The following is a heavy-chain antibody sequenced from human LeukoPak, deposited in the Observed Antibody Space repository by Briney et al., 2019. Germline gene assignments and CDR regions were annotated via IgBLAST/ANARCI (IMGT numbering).Heavy chain of an antibody. CDR3: ARGSIVGATGWGLDFDY. CDR1: GFTYSSYS. D-gene: IGHD1-26*01. V-gene: IGHV3-21*01. Sequence: GGSLRLSCAASGFTYSSYSMNWVRQAPGKGLEWVSSISSSSSYIYYADSVKGRFTISRDNAKNSLYLQMNSLRAEDTAVYYCARGSIVGATGWGLDFDYWGQGTLVTVSS. J-gene: IGHJ4*02. CDR2: ISSSSSYI.